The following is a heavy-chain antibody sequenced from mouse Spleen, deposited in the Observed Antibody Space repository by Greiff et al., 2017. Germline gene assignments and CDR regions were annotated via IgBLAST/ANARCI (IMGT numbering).Heavy chain of an antibody. Sequence: QVQLQQSGPELVKPGASVKISCKASGYAFSSSWMNWVKQRPGKGLEWIGRIYPGDGDTNYNGKFKGKATLTADKSSSTAYMQLSSLTSEDSAVYFCARGVVTTLDYWGQGTTLTVSS. CDR1: GYAFSSSW. CDR3: ARGVVTTLDY. J-gene: IGHJ2*01. D-gene: IGHD2-1*01. V-gene: IGHV1-82*01. CDR2: IYPGDGDT.